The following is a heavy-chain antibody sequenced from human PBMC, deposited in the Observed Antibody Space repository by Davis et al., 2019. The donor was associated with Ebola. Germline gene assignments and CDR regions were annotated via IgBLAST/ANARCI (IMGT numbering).Heavy chain of an antibody. J-gene: IGHJ3*02. CDR2: IKTRTDGETT. V-gene: IGHV3-15*01. CDR1: GFSFSNAW. CDR3: TTDGQYWETAFDI. Sequence: GESLKISCAASGFSFSNAWMSWVRRAPGKGLEWVGLIKTRTDGETTDYAAPVKGRFTISRDDSKNTVYLQMNSLKAEDTAVYYCTTDGQYWETAFDIWGQGTLVIVSS. D-gene: IGHD2/OR15-2a*01.